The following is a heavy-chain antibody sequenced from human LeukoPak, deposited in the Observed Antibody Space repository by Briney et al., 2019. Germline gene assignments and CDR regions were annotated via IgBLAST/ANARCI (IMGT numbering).Heavy chain of an antibody. CDR3: ARDTSSSSWYTPFDY. J-gene: IGHJ4*02. CDR2: ISAYNGNT. CDR1: GYTLTSFG. Sequence: ASVKPCCKASGYTLTSFGISWVRQAAGHRLGGMGWISAYNGNTMYAQKLQGRVTMTTDTSTSPGSMDMRSLRSDDTAESNCARDTSSSSWYTPFDYWGQGTLVTVSS. D-gene: IGHD6-13*01. V-gene: IGHV1-18*01.